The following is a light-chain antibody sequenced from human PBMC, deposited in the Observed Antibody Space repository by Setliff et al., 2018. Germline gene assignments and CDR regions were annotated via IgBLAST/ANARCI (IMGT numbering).Light chain of an antibody. CDR3: SAYTSSSTYV. J-gene: IGLJ1*01. CDR2: EVT. CDR1: IGDVGAYDF. V-gene: IGLV2-14*01. Sequence: QSVLTQPASVSGSPGQSITISCSGTIGDVGAYDFVSWYQHHPGKAPKLVIYEVTNRPSEISNRFSGSKSGNSASLIISGLQAEDEADYYCSAYTSSSTYVFGTGTKVTVL.